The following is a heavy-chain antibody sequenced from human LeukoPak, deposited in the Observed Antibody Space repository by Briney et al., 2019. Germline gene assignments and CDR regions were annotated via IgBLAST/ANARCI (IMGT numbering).Heavy chain of an antibody. D-gene: IGHD3-9*01. CDR1: GFTVSSNY. CDR3: ARDKYDILTGYYKSPVDTDAFDI. CDR2: IYSGGST. J-gene: IGHJ3*02. V-gene: IGHV3-53*01. Sequence: PGGSLRLSCAASGFTVSSNYMSWVRQAPGKGLEWVSVIYSGGSTYYADSVKGRFTISRDNSKNTLYLQMNSLRAEDTAVYYCARDKYDILTGYYKSPVDTDAFDIWGQGTMVTVSS.